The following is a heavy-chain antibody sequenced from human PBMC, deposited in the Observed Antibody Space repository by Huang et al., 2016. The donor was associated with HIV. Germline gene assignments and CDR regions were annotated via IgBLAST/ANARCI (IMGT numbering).Heavy chain of an antibody. V-gene: IGHV4-34*01. D-gene: IGHD3-9*01. Sequence: QVRLHQWGTGVLKPSETLSLKCAVYGGVFSGHYWTWIRQSPGKGLEWIGEIDHRGTTASNPSLKSRRTLSVDTSKSQFYLNLTSLTATDTATYYCARPRMTEGNSDSTWSFFDSWGQGTLVIVSS. CDR3: ARPRMTEGNSDSTWSFFDS. CDR1: GGVFSGHY. J-gene: IGHJ4*02. CDR2: IDHRGTT.